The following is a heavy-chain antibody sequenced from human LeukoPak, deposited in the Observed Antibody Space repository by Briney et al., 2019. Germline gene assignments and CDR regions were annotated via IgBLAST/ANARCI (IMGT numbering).Heavy chain of an antibody. J-gene: IGHJ5*02. V-gene: IGHV4-39*07. CDR1: GGSISSSSYY. D-gene: IGHD2-15*01. Sequence: PSETLSLTCTVSGGSISSSSYYWGWIRQPPGKGLEWIGSIYYSGSTYYNPSLKSRVTISVDTSKNQFSLKLSSVTAADTAVYYCARGGFRVWFDPWGQGTLVTVSS. CDR2: IYYSGST. CDR3: ARGGFRVWFDP.